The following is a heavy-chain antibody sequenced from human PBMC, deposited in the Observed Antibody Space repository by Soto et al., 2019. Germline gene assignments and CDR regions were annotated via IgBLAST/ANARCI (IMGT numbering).Heavy chain of an antibody. D-gene: IGHD6-6*01. Sequence: QVQLVQSGAEVKKPGASVKVSCKASGYTFTGYYMHWVRQAPGQGLEWMGWINPNSGGTNYAQKFQGRVTMTRDTSISTAYMELSRLRSDDPAVYYCASDLRYSSSLSYWYFDLWGRGTLVTVSS. CDR2: INPNSGGT. J-gene: IGHJ2*01. CDR1: GYTFTGYY. V-gene: IGHV1-2*02. CDR3: ASDLRYSSSLSYWYFDL.